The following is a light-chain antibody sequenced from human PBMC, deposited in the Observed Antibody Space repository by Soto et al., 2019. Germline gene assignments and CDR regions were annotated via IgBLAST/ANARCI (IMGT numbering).Light chain of an antibody. V-gene: IGKV3-20*01. Sequence: IVLTQSPGTLSLSPGERATLSCRASQSVSNSYLAWYQQKPGRAPRLLISGVSNRATGTPDRFSGSGSGTDFTLTISSLEPEDFAVFYCHQYGISPPTFGPGTRLEIK. CDR1: QSVSNSY. CDR2: GVS. J-gene: IGKJ5*01. CDR3: HQYGISPPT.